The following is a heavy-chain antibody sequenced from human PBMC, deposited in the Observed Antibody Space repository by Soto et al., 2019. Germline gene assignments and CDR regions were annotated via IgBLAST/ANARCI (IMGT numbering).Heavy chain of an antibody. Sequence: GGSLRLSCAASGFTVSSNYMSWVRQAPGKGLEWVSVIYSGGSTYYADSVKGRFTISRHNSKNTLYLQMNSLRAEDTAVYYCARCIWDYGDSDYYYYMDVWGKGTTVTVSS. V-gene: IGHV3-53*04. CDR3: ARCIWDYGDSDYYYYMDV. CDR2: IYSGGST. D-gene: IGHD4-17*01. J-gene: IGHJ6*03. CDR1: GFTVSSNY.